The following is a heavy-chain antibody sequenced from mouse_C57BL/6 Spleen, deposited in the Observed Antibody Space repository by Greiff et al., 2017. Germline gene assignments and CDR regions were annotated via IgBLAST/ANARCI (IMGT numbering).Heavy chain of an antibody. D-gene: IGHD2-4*01. CDR1: GFTFSDYY. J-gene: IGHJ1*03. Sequence: EVMLVESGGGLVQPGGSLKLSCAASGFTFSDYYLYWVRQTPEKRLEWVAYISNGGGSTYYPDTVKGRFTISRDNAKNTLYLQMSRLKSEDTAMYYCARQGGLPDWYFDVWGTGTTVTVSS. CDR2: ISNGGGST. V-gene: IGHV5-12*01. CDR3: ARQGGLPDWYFDV.